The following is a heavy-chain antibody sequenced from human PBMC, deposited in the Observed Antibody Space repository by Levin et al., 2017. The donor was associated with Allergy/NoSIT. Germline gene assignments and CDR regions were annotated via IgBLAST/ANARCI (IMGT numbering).Heavy chain of an antibody. Sequence: GESLKISCKASGYTFTGYYMHWVRQAPGQGLEWMGWINPNSGGTNYAQKFQGRVTMTRDTSISTAYMELSRLRSDDTAVYYCAREVEDLWSTKKAGWFDPWGQGTLVTVSS. V-gene: IGHV1-2*02. D-gene: IGHD3-10*01. CDR2: INPNSGGT. CDR3: AREVEDLWSTKKAGWFDP. J-gene: IGHJ5*02. CDR1: GYTFTGYY.